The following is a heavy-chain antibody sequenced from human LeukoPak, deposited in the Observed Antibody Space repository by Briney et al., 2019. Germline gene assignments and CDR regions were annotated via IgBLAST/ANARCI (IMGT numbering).Heavy chain of an antibody. CDR2: IYYSGST. Sequence: PSETLSLTCTVSGGSISSYYWSWIRQPPGKGLEWIGYIYYSGSTNYNPSLKSRVTISVDTSKNQFSLKLSSVTAADTAVYYRARAEGGDFWSGRNWFDPWGQGTLVTVSS. V-gene: IGHV4-59*01. J-gene: IGHJ5*02. D-gene: IGHD3-3*01. CDR1: GGSISSYY. CDR3: ARAEGGDFWSGRNWFDP.